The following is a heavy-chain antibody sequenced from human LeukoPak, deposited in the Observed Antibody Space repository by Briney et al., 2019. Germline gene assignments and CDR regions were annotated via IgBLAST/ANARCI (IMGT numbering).Heavy chain of an antibody. V-gene: IGHV1-2*02. CDR3: ARSELLWFGEASNWFDP. D-gene: IGHD3-10*01. CDR1: GYTFTGYY. CDR2: INPNSGGT. J-gene: IGHJ5*02. Sequence: ASVKVSCKASGYTFTGYYMHWVRQAPGQGLEWMGWINPNSGGTNYAQKFQGRVTMTRDTSISTAYMELSRLRSDDTAVYYCARSELLWFGEASNWFDPWGQGTLVTVSS.